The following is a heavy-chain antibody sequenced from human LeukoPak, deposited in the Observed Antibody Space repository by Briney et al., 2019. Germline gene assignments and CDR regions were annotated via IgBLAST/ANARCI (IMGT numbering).Heavy chain of an antibody. V-gene: IGHV1-8*01. CDR3: ASPAYCSSTSCYAFDI. CDR2: MNPNSGNT. Sequence: GASVKVSCKASGYTFTSYDINWVRRATGQGLEWMGWMNPNSGNTGYAQKFQGRATMTRNTSISTAYMELSSLRSEDTAVYYCASPAYCSSTSCYAFDIWGQGTMVTVSS. D-gene: IGHD2-2*01. J-gene: IGHJ3*02. CDR1: GYTFTSYD.